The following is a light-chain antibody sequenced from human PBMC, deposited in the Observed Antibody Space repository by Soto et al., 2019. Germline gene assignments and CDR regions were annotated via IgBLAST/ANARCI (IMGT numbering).Light chain of an antibody. CDR2: DVS. J-gene: IGLJ2*01. V-gene: IGLV2-14*01. CDR3: SSYTSSSTRPV. Sequence: QSVLTQPASVSGSPGQSITISCTGTSSDVGGYNYVSWYQQHPGKAPKLMIYDVSNRPSGVSNRFSGSKSGNTASLTISGLQAEHEADYYCSSYTSSSTRPVFGGGTKLTVL. CDR1: SSDVGGYNY.